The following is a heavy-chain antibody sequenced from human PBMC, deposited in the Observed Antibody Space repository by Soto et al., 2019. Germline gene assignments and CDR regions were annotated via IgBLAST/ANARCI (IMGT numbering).Heavy chain of an antibody. CDR1: GGTFSSYA. CDR3: ARGWGIAALRRWFDP. CDR2: IIPIFGTA. Sequence: QVQLVQSGAEVKKPGSSVKVSCKASGGTFSSYAISWVRQAPGQGLEWMGGIIPIFGTANYAQKFQGRVTMTADKSPSTAYMELSSLRSEHTAVYYCARGWGIAALRRWFDPWGKGTLVTVSS. D-gene: IGHD6-13*01. V-gene: IGHV1-69*06. J-gene: IGHJ5*02.